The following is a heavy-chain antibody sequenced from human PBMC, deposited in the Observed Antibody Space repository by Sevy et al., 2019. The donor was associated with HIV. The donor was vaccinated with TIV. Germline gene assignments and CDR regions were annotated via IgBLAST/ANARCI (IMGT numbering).Heavy chain of an antibody. D-gene: IGHD3-22*01. CDR2: IYPGDSDI. V-gene: IGHV5-51*01. J-gene: IGHJ4*02. CDR3: ARRVYDSSGYPQYYFDS. Sequence: GESLKISCKGSGYSFTSYWIGWVRQMPGKGLEWMGIIYPGDSDIRYSPSFQGQVTISADKSISTADLQWSSLKASDTAMYFCARRVYDSSGYPQYYFDSWGQGTLVTVSS. CDR1: GYSFTSYW.